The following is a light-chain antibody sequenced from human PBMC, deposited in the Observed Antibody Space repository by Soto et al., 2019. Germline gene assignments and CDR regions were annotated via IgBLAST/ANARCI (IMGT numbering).Light chain of an antibody. V-gene: IGLV2-14*01. J-gene: IGLJ1*01. CDR3: GSYTTSSNYV. CDR2: XXX. CDR1: GSDIAAYNY. Sequence: QPASISGTPGQSITISCPGSGSDIAAYNYFSFYQHHPVKAPKLXIXXXXXRPSGVSNRFSGSKSGNTASLTISGLQAEDEADYYCGSYTTSSNYVFGTGTKVTVL.